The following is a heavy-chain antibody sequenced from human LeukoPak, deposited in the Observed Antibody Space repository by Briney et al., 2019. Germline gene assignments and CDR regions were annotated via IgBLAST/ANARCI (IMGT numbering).Heavy chain of an antibody. CDR1: GFIFSSYS. Sequence: IPGGSLRLSCAASGFIFSSYSMNWVRQAPGKGLEWVSSISSSSSDIYYADSVKGRFTLSRENAKNSLSLQMNGLRAEDTAVYYCARDGLYCSITNCYLDYWVQGTLVTVSS. V-gene: IGHV3-21*01. J-gene: IGHJ4*02. CDR3: ARDGLYCSITNCYLDY. D-gene: IGHD2-2*01. CDR2: ISSSSSDI.